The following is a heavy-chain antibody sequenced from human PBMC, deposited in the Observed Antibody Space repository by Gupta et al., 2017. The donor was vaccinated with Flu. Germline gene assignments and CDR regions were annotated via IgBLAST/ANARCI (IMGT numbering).Heavy chain of an antibody. CDR3: TTGYRYGDLSLDY. CDR2: IKSKTDGGTT. V-gene: IGHV3-15*01. Sequence: EVQLVESGGGLVKPGGSLRLSCAASGFTFSNAWMSWVRQAPGKGLEWVGRIKSKTDGGTTDYAAPVKGRFTISRDDSKNTLYLQMNSLKTEDTAVYYCTTGYRYGDLSLDYWGQGTLVTVSS. D-gene: IGHD4-17*01. J-gene: IGHJ4*02. CDR1: GFTFSNAW.